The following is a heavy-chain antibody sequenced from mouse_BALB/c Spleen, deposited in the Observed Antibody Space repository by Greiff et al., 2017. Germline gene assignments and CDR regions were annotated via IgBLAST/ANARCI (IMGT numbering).Heavy chain of an antibody. CDR2: ISSGGSYT. CDR1: GFTFSSYA. J-gene: IGHJ3*01. V-gene: IGHV5-9-3*01. CDR3: ARHEEADSTGFAY. Sequence: EVKLMESGGGLVKPGGSLKLSCAASGFTFSSYAMSWVRQTPEKRLEWVATISSGGSYTYYPDSVKGRFTISRDNAKNTLYLQMSSLRSEDTAMYYCARHEEADSTGFAYWGQGTLVTVSA. D-gene: IGHD2-4*01.